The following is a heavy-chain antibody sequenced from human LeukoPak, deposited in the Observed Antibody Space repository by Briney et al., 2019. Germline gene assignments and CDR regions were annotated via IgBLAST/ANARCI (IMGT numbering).Heavy chain of an antibody. J-gene: IGHJ4*02. D-gene: IGHD4-17*01. CDR3: ARLYRGDYDYYFDY. CDR2: INPNSGGT. CDR1: GYTFTGYY. V-gene: IGHV1-2*04. Sequence: ASVKVSCKASGYTFTGYYMHWVRQAPGQGLEWMGWINPNSGGTNYAQKFQGWVTMTRDTSISTAYMELSRLRSDDTAVYYCARLYRGDYDYYFDYWGQGTLVTVSS.